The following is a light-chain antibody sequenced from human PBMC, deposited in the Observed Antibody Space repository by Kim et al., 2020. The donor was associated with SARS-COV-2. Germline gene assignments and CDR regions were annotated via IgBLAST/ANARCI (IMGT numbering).Light chain of an antibody. CDR1: SSDVGGYNY. CDR2: VVN. V-gene: IGLV2-14*03. Sequence: QSALTQPASVSGSPGQSITISCTGTSSDVGGYNYVSWYQQHPNQAPKLLIYVVNKRPSGVSNRFSGSKSGNTASLTISGLQAEDEADYYCSSYTTASTYAFGAGTKVTVL. J-gene: IGLJ1*01. CDR3: SSYTTASTYA.